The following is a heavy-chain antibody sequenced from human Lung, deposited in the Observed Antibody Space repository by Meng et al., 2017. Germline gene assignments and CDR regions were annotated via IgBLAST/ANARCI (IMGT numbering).Heavy chain of an antibody. Sequence: QQWGEGLVKPSETLSLPCVVSGGSFSDYYGSWIRQPPGKGLEWIGEINHSGSTNYNPSLESRATISVDTSQNNLSLKLSSVTAADSAVYYCARGPTTMAHDFDYWGQGTLVTVSS. CDR2: INHSGST. J-gene: IGHJ4*02. CDR1: GGSFSDYY. V-gene: IGHV4-34*01. CDR3: ARGPTTMAHDFDY. D-gene: IGHD4-11*01.